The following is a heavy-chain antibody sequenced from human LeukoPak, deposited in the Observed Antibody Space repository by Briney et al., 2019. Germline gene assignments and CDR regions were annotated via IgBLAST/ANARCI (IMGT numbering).Heavy chain of an antibody. CDR3: AVSASPRAMDV. CDR1: GYTFTGFY. CDR2: INPKNGGA. Sequence: ASVKVSCKASGYTFTGFYLHWVRQAPGQGLEWMGWINPKNGGANSAQKFQGRVTMTRDTSISTAYMDLSSLTSDDTAVYYCAVSASPRAMDVWGEGTTVTVSS. J-gene: IGHJ6*03. V-gene: IGHV1-2*02.